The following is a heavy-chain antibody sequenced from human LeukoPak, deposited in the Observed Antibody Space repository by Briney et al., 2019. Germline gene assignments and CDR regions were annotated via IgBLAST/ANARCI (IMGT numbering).Heavy chain of an antibody. CDR3: AKDNVFARVGANEYFDY. V-gene: IGHV3-30*02. Sequence: GGSLRLSCAASGFTFSSYGMHWVRQAPGKGLEWVAFIRYDGSNKFYADSVKGRFTISRDNSKNTLYLQMNSLRAEDTAVYYCAKDNVFARVGANEYFDYWGQGTLVTVSS. CDR2: IRYDGSNK. CDR1: GFTFSSYG. J-gene: IGHJ4*02. D-gene: IGHD1-26*01.